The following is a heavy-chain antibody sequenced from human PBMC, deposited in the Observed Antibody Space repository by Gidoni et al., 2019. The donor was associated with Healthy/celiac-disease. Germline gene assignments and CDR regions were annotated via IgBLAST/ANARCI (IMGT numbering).Heavy chain of an antibody. J-gene: IGHJ3*02. CDR3: AIPPYNWNDGGGAFDI. CDR2: IIPTFGTA. D-gene: IGHD1-1*01. CDR1: GGTFSSCA. V-gene: IGHV1-69*01. Sequence: QVQLVQSGAEVKKPGSSVKVSCQASGGTFSSCANSWVRQAPGQGLEWMGGIIPTFGTANYPRKFQGRVTITADESTSTAYMELSSLRSEDTAVYYCAIPPYNWNDGGGAFDIWGQGTMVTVSS.